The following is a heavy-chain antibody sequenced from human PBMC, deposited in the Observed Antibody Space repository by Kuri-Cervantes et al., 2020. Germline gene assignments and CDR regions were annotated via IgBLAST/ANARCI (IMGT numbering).Heavy chain of an antibody. CDR3: AKDKDYDSSGKFDY. V-gene: IGHV1-18*01. D-gene: IGHD3-22*01. CDR2: ISAYNGDT. Sequence: ASVKVSCKASGYTFTSYGISWVRQAPGQGLEWMGWISAYNGDTNYAQKLQGRVTMTTDTSTSTAYMELRSLRSDDTALYYCAKDKDYDSSGKFDYWGQGTLVTVSS. J-gene: IGHJ4*02. CDR1: GYTFTSYG.